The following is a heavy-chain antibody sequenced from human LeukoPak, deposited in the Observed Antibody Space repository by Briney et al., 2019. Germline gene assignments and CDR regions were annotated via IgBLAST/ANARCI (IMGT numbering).Heavy chain of an antibody. V-gene: IGHV3-53*01. J-gene: IGHJ3*01. Sequence: WGSLRLSCAAAGFTVSNNCVTWVRQAPGKGLEWVSVICGDGRLFYADSVKGRFSVSRDNSENTVYLQVTSLRADDTAVYFCARERGDKDMSGGSSFDVWGQGTLVIVSS. CDR2: ICGDGRL. CDR3: ARERGDKDMSGGSSFDV. CDR1: GFTVSNNC. D-gene: IGHD2-21*01.